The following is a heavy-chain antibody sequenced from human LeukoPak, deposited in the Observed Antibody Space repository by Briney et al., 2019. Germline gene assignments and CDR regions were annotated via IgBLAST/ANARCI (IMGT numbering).Heavy chain of an antibody. CDR1: GLTFSSYW. Sequence: PGGSLRLSCAISGLTFSSYWMTWVRQAPGKGLELVANIKQDGSEKYYVDFVKGRFTISRDNAKNSLYLQMSSLRVEDTAVYYCARVGCTTTSCLANWGQGTLVTVSS. D-gene: IGHD2-2*01. CDR3: ARVGCTTTSCLAN. CDR2: IKQDGSEK. J-gene: IGHJ4*02. V-gene: IGHV3-7*01.